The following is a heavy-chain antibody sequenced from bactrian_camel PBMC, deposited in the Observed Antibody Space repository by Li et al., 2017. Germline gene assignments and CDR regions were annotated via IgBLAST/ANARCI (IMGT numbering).Heavy chain of an antibody. Sequence: HVQLVESGGDLVQPGGSLRLSCIASGFAFSNYYMTWVRQAPGKGLEWVSSIYTGGRYTYSADSVKGRFTISRDNAKNTVYLQMNSLKSEDTALYYCATSIVGGRDVYDYWGQGTQVTVS. CDR2: IYTGGRYT. V-gene: IGHV3-2*01. J-gene: IGHJ4*01. CDR1: GFAFSNYY. CDR3: ATSIVGGRDVYDY. D-gene: IGHD2*01.